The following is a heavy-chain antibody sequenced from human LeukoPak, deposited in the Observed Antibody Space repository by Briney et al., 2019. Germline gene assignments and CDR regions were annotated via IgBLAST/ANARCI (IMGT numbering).Heavy chain of an antibody. CDR1: GFTFSSYA. J-gene: IGHJ4*02. V-gene: IGHV3-23*01. CDR3: AKDGNYYGSGEPHFADY. CDR2: ISCSGGST. Sequence: QPGGSLRLSCAASGFTFSSYAMSWVRQAPGKGLEWVSAISCSGGSTYYADPVKGRFTISRDNSKNTLYLQMNSLRAEDTAVYYCAKDGNYYGSGEPHFADYWGQGTLVTVSS. D-gene: IGHD3-10*01.